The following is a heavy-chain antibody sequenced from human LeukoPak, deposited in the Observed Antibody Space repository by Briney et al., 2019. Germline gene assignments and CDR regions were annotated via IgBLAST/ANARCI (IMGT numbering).Heavy chain of an antibody. Sequence: GGSLRLSCAASGFTFSSYSMNWVRQAPGKGLEWVGVISYDGSDEYYTDSVKGRFTISRDNSKNTVYLQMNSLRADDTAVYYCARDFTPEWFDIHWGQGTLVTVS. D-gene: IGHD3-3*01. CDR1: GFTFSSYS. CDR2: ISYDGSDE. CDR3: ARDFTPEWFDIH. V-gene: IGHV3-30*03. J-gene: IGHJ4*02.